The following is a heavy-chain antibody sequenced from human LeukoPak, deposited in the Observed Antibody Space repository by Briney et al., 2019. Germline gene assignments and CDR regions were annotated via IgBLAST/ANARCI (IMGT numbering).Heavy chain of an antibody. CDR1: GGSFSGYY. J-gene: IGHJ4*02. V-gene: IGHV4-34*01. D-gene: IGHD2-8*02. Sequence: PSETLSLTCAVYGGSFSGYYWSWIRQPPGKGLEWIGEINHSGSTNYNPSLKSRVTISVDTSKNQFSLKLSPVTAADTAVYYCARGRHWYYFDYWGQGTLVTVSS. CDR2: INHSGST. CDR3: ARGRHWYYFDY.